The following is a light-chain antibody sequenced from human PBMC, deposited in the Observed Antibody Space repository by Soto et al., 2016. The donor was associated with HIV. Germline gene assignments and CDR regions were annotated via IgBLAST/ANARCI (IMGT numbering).Light chain of an antibody. J-gene: IGKJ4*01. CDR1: QDISNS. CDR3: QQYDNLFT. V-gene: IGKV1-33*01. Sequence: DIQMTQSPSSLSASVGDRVTITCQASQDISNSLNWYQQKPGKAPKLLIYDASNLETGVPSRFSGSGSGTDFTFTISSLQPEDIATYYCQQYDNLFTFGGGTKGGD. CDR2: DAS.